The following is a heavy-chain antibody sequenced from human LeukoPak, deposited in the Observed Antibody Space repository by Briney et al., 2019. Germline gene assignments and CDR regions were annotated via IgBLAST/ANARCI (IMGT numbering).Heavy chain of an antibody. Sequence: GGSLRLSCAASGFTFSSYAMSWVRQAPGKGLEWVSAISGSGGSTYYADSVKGRFTISRDNSKNTLYLQMNSLRAEDTAVYYCASSSWDLGAFDIWGQGTMVTVSS. D-gene: IGHD6-13*01. V-gene: IGHV3-23*01. CDR3: ASSSWDLGAFDI. CDR2: ISGSGGST. CDR1: GFTFSSYA. J-gene: IGHJ3*02.